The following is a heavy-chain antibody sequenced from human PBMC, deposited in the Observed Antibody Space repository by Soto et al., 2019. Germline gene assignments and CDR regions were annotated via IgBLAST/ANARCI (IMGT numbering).Heavy chain of an antibody. CDR2: INPDSGRT. V-gene: IGHV1-2*02. CDR1: GGTFTSYT. J-gene: IGHJ6*01. CDR3: ALSFSQTNIDV. Sequence: ASVKVSCKASGGTFTSYTVSWVRQAPGQGLEWMGYINPDSGRTRYAQKFQGTVTMTRDTSITTAYLELSSLKYDDSAIFYCALSFSQTNIDVWGQGTTVTVSS.